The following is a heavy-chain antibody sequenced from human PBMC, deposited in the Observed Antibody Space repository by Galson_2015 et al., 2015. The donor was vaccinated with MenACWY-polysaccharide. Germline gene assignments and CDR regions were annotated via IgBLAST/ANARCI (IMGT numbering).Heavy chain of an antibody. CDR2: IAHDGTVT. CDR1: GFTFSNYG. CDR3: AKERVARMSSSLNL. V-gene: IGHV3-30*18. J-gene: IGHJ4*02. D-gene: IGHD1-20*01. Sequence: SLRLSCAASGFTFSNYGMQWVRQAPGKGLEWVTVIAHDGTVTHYTDSVRGRFTVSRDNSKNMLYLYMNSLRPDDTAVYFCAKERVARMSSSLNLWGQGTLVIVAA.